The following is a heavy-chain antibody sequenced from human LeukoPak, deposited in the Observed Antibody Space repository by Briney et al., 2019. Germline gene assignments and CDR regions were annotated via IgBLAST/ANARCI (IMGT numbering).Heavy chain of an antibody. D-gene: IGHD5-18*01. V-gene: IGHV3-64*04. Sequence: GGSLRLSCSASGFTFKSYAMHWVRQAPGKGLEYVSSINTNGANTYYADSVKGRFTISRDNSKNTLYLQMNSLRAEDAAVYYCARVGNTAMAPAYYYYYGMDVWGQGTTVTVSS. J-gene: IGHJ6*02. CDR3: ARVGNTAMAPAYYYYYGMDV. CDR1: GFTFKSYA. CDR2: INTNGANT.